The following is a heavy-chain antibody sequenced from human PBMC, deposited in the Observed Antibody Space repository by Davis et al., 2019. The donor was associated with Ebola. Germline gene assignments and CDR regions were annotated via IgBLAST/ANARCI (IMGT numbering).Heavy chain of an antibody. V-gene: IGHV1-2*04. CDR3: ARVGTVTTTFDY. Sequence: YAQKFQGWVTMTRDTSISTACMELSRLRSDDTAVYYCARVGTVTTTFDYWGQGTLVTVSS. J-gene: IGHJ4*02. D-gene: IGHD4-17*01.